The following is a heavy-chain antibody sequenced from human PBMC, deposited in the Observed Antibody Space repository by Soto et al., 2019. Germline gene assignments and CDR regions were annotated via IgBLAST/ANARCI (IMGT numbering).Heavy chain of an antibody. CDR3: ARALFYSDSDGYYFEFDY. J-gene: IGHJ4*02. CDR1: GFSLTDTRMG. V-gene: IGHV2-26*01. CDR2: IISNDDK. Sequence: EPPLVNATESLTLTCSVSGFSLTDTRMGVSWIRQAPGKALEWLAQIISNDDKSYSTSLKSRLTISKDTSKSQVVLRMTNMDPVDTRSYYCARALFYSDSDGYYFEFDYWGPGTLGTGSS. D-gene: IGHD3-22*01.